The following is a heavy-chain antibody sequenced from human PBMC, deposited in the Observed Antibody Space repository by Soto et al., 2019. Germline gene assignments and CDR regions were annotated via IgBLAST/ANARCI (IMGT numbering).Heavy chain of an antibody. CDR1: GFTYSTYA. CDR2: ISGNGVNT. Sequence: PGGSLRLSCAASGFTYSTYAMTWVRQAPGKGLEWVSTISGNGVNTYYADSVKGRFTISRDNSKNTVYLQMNSLGAEDTAVYYCAKGASARMATPKYYFDHWGQGTLVTVSS. D-gene: IGHD5-12*01. J-gene: IGHJ4*02. V-gene: IGHV3-23*01. CDR3: AKGASARMATPKYYFDH.